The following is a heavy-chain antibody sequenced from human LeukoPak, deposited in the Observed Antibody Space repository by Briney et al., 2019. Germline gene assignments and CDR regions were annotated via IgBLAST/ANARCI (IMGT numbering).Heavy chain of an antibody. CDR1: GGSISSSSYY. J-gene: IGHJ4*02. D-gene: IGHD6-13*01. V-gene: IGHV4-39*07. CDR2: IYYSGST. Sequence: SETMSLTCTVSGGSISSSSYYWGWIRQPPGKGLEWIGSIYYSGSTYYNPSLKSRVTISVDTSKNQFSLKLSSVTAADTAVYYCARIPVPHSSSPPDWWGQGTLVTVSS. CDR3: ARIPVPHSSSPPDW.